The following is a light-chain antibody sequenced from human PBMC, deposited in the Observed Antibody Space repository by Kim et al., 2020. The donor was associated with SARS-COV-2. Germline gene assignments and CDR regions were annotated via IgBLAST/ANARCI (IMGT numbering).Light chain of an antibody. V-gene: IGLV3-21*04. J-gene: IGLJ3*02. CDR3: QVWDGSRYNWV. CDR2: YDS. Sequence: SYELTPPPSVSVAPGKTARITCGGNNIGSKSVPWYQQKPGQAPVLVIYYDSDRPSGLPERFSGSNSGNTATLTISRVEAGDEADSYSQVWDGSRYNWVFG. CDR1: NIGSKS.